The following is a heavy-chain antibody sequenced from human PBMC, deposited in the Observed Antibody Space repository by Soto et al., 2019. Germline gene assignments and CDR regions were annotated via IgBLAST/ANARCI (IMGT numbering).Heavy chain of an antibody. CDR1: GGSISSNY. CDR3: AGVLVVAATCLDV. J-gene: IGHJ6*02. V-gene: IGHV4-4*07. D-gene: IGHD2-15*01. CDR2: IYTSGST. Sequence: PSQTLSLTCTVSGGSISSNYWSWIRQPAGKRLEWLGRIYTSGSTIYNPSLKRRFTMSVDTSKNQFSLKLSSVTAADTAVYYRAGVLVVAATCLDVWHQGTTVTASS.